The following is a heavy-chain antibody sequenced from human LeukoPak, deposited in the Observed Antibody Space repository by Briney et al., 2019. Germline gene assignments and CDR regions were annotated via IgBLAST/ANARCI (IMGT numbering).Heavy chain of an antibody. CDR3: ARDRRDVYDSSGYYYDY. Sequence: ASVKVSCKASGYTFTSYYMHWVRQAPGQGLEWMGIINPSGGSTSYAQKFQGRVTMTRDTSTSTVYMELSSLRSEDTAVYYCARDRRDVYDSSGYYYDYWGEGTLVIVSS. V-gene: IGHV1-46*01. J-gene: IGHJ4*02. CDR2: INPSGGST. CDR1: GYTFTSYY. D-gene: IGHD3-22*01.